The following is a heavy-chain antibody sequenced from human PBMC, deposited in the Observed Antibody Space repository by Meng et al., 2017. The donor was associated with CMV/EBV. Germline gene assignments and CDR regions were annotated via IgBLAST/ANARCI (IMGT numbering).Heavy chain of an antibody. CDR1: GGSISNSLW. J-gene: IGHJ4*02. Sequence: SQTRSLTCAVSGGSISNSLWWSWVRQPPGKGLEWIGEISHSGNTKYNPSLQSRVTISADKTKNDFSLKLTSMTAADTGVYFCARSPGFWSLDYWGQGTLVSVSS. V-gene: IGHV4-4*02. CDR2: ISHSGNT. CDR3: ARSPGFWSLDY. D-gene: IGHD2-8*02.